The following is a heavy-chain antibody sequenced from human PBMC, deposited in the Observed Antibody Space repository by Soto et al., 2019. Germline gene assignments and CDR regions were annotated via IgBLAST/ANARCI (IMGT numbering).Heavy chain of an antibody. CDR1: GYTFTSYA. CDR2: INAGNGNT. D-gene: IGHD2-2*01. V-gene: IGHV1-3*01. J-gene: IGHJ4*02. CDR3: GRDWDQHTSNTFYD. Sequence: ASVKVSCKAPGYTFTSYAMHWVRQAPGQRLEWMGWINAGNGNTKYSQKFQGRVTITRDTSATTAYMELSSLRSEDTAVYFCGRDWDQHTSNTFYDWGQGTTVTVSS.